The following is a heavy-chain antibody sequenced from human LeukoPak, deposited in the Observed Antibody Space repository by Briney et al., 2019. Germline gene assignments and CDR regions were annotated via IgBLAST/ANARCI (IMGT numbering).Heavy chain of an antibody. Sequence: PSETLSLTCAVSGYSISSGYYWSWIRQPPGKGLEWIGEINHSGSTNYNPSLKSRVTISVDTSKNQFSLKLSSVTAADTAVYYCARGRRSQIPIDYWGQGTLVTVSS. CDR2: INHSGST. J-gene: IGHJ4*02. D-gene: IGHD1-26*01. CDR1: GYSISSGYY. V-gene: IGHV4-34*01. CDR3: ARGRRSQIPIDY.